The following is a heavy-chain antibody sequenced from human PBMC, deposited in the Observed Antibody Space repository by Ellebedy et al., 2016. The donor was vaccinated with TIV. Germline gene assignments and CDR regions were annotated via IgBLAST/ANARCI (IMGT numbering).Heavy chain of an antibody. CDR2: IDWDDDK. D-gene: IGHD3-10*01. Sequence: SGPTLVKPTQTLTLTCTFSGFSLSTSGMRVSWVRQPQGKALEWLARIDWDDDKFYSTSLKTRLTISKDTSKNQVVLTMTNMDPVDTATYYCARFYGSGSPYFDYWGQGTLVTVSS. CDR3: ARFYGSGSPYFDY. V-gene: IGHV2-70*04. CDR1: GFSLSTSGMR. J-gene: IGHJ4*02.